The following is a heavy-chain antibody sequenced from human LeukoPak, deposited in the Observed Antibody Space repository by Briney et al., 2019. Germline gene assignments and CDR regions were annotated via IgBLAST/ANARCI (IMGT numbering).Heavy chain of an antibody. Sequence: ASVKVSCKASGYTFTGYYMHWVRQAPGQGLEWMGWINPNSGGTNYAQKFQGRVTMTRATSISTAYMELSRLRSDDTAVYYCARGSIAARPQNWFDPWGQGTLVTVSS. CDR1: GYTFTGYY. CDR2: INPNSGGT. V-gene: IGHV1-2*02. J-gene: IGHJ5*02. CDR3: ARGSIAARPQNWFDP. D-gene: IGHD6-6*01.